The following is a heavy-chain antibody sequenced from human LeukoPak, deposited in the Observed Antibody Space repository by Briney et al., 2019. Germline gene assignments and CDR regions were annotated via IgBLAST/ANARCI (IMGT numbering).Heavy chain of an antibody. D-gene: IGHD3-16*01. V-gene: IGHV1-2*06. CDR1: GYTFTGYY. CDR3: AGGVLHGGGNWFDP. CDR2: INPNSGGT. Sequence: ASVKVSCKTSGYTFTGYYMHWLRQAPGQGLEWMGRINPNSGGTYYAQKFQGRVTMTRDTSISTSYMALTSLISDDTAVYYCAGGVLHGGGNWFDPWGQGTLVTVSS. J-gene: IGHJ5*02.